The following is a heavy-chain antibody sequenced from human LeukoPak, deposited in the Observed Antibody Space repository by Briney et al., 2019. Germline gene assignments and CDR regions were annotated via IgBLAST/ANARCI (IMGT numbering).Heavy chain of an antibody. V-gene: IGHV1-18*01. CDR3: ARSQVTGPLAYYYYYGMDV. Sequence: GASVKVSCKASGHTFTSYGISWVRQAPGQGLEWMGWISAYNGNTNYAQKLQGRVTMTTDTSTSTAYLELRSLRSDDTAVYYCARSQVTGPLAYYYYYGMDVWGQGTTVTVSS. CDR1: GHTFTSYG. D-gene: IGHD2-8*02. J-gene: IGHJ6*02. CDR2: ISAYNGNT.